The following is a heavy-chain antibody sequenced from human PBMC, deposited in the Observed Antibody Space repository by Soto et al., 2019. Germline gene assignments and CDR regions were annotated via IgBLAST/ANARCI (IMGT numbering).Heavy chain of an antibody. CDR1: GGTFSSYT. Sequence: SVKVSCKASGGTFSSYTISWVRQAPGQGLEWMGRIIPILGIANYAQKFQGRVTITADKSTSTAYMELSSLRSEDRAVYYCARDRTGTTVVDYWGQGTLVTVSS. J-gene: IGHJ4*02. CDR3: ARDRTGTTVVDY. CDR2: IIPILGIA. D-gene: IGHD1-1*01. V-gene: IGHV1-69*04.